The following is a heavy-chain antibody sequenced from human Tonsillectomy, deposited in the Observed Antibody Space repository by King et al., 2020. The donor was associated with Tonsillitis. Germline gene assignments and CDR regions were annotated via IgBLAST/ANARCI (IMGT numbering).Heavy chain of an antibody. CDR1: RGSISSYY. D-gene: IGHD3-16*02. J-gene: IGHJ3*02. Sequence: VQLQESGPGLVKPSETLSLTCTVSRGSISSYYWSWIRQPPGRGLEWIGYIYYNGSTNLNPSLKSRVTIYVDTSKNQFSLKLSSVTAADTAVYICARERTYFDCVGGSCRSQGGAFDIWGQGTMVTVSS. V-gene: IGHV4-59*01. CDR3: ARERTYFDCVGGSCRSQGGAFDI. CDR2: IYYNGST.